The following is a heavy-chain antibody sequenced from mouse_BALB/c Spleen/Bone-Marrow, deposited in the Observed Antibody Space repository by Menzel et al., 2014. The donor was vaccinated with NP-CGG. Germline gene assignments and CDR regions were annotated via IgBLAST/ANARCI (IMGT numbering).Heavy chain of an antibody. V-gene: IGHV1S132*01. D-gene: IGHD1-1*01. J-gene: IGHJ4*01. CDR1: GYTFTNYW. CDR2: IFPGTGST. Sequence: VQRVESGAELVKPGASVKLSCKPSGYTFTNYWIQWVKQRPGQGLGWIGEIFPGTGSTYYNEKFKGKATLTIDTSSSTAYMQLSSLTSEDSAVYFCARHYYGSSDAMDYWGQGTSVTVSS. CDR3: ARHYYGSSDAMDY.